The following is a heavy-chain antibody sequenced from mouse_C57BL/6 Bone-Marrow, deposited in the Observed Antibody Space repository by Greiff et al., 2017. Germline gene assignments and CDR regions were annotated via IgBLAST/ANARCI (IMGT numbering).Heavy chain of an antibody. CDR1: GYTFTSYW. Sequence: VQLQQPGAELVRPGTSVKLSCKASGYTFTSYWMHWVKQRPGQGLEWIGVIDPSDSYTNYNQKFKGKATLTVDTSSSTAYMQLSSLTSEDSAVYYCASVIATVVATGEYAMDYWGQGTSVTVSS. J-gene: IGHJ4*01. CDR3: ASVIATVVATGEYAMDY. V-gene: IGHV1-59*01. D-gene: IGHD1-1*01. CDR2: IDPSDSYT.